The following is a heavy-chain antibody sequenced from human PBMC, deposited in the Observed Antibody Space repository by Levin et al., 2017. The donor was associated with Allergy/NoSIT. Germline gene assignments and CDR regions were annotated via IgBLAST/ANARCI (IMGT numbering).Heavy chain of an antibody. Sequence: SETLSLTCTVSGGSISSYYWSWIRQPPGKGLEWIGYIYYSGSTNYNPSLKSRVTISVDTSKNQFSLKLSSVTAADTAVYYCAASLGYCSSTSCRSLLIFDYWGQGTLVTVSS. J-gene: IGHJ4*02. V-gene: IGHV4-59*08. CDR2: IYYSGST. CDR1: GGSISSYY. D-gene: IGHD2-2*01. CDR3: AASLGYCSSTSCRSLLIFDY.